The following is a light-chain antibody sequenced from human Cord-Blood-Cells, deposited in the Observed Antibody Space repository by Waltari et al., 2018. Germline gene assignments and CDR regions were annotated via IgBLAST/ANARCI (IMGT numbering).Light chain of an antibody. CDR2: DAS. V-gene: IGKV3-11*01. CDR3: QQRSNWPLT. CDR1: QSVSSY. Sequence: EIVLTQSPATLSLSPGERATRSCKASQSVSSYLAWYQQKPGQAPRLLIYDASNMATGIPARFSGSGSGTDFTLTINRLEPEDFAVYYCQQRSNWPLTFGGGTKVEIK. J-gene: IGKJ4*01.